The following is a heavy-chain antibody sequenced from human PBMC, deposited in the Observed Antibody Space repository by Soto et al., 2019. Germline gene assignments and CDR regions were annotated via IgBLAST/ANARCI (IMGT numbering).Heavy chain of an antibody. V-gene: IGHV3-30-3*01. Sequence: PGGSLRLSCAASGFTLSSYAMHWVRQAPGKGLEWVAVISYDGSNKYYADSVKGRFTISRDNSKNTLYLQMNSLRAEDTAVYYCARSYDSSGYHSDAFDICGQGTMVTVSS. CDR2: ISYDGSNK. CDR3: ARSYDSSGYHSDAFDI. J-gene: IGHJ3*02. CDR1: GFTLSSYA. D-gene: IGHD3-22*01.